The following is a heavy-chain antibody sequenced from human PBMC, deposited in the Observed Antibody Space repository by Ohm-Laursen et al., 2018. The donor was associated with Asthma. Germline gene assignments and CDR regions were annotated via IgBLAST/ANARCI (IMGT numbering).Heavy chain of an antibody. D-gene: IGHD4-23*01. CDR3: ARVNNGGPLDS. Sequence: TLSLTCSVSGGAVAHGAYYWAWVRQPPGGGLEWIGYIFFAGTTDYNPSLKSRLTISVDTSENQFSMKLTSVTAADTAVYYCARVNNGGPLDSWGPGALVTVSS. CDR1: GGAVAHGAYY. CDR2: IFFAGTT. V-gene: IGHV4-31*03. J-gene: IGHJ5*02.